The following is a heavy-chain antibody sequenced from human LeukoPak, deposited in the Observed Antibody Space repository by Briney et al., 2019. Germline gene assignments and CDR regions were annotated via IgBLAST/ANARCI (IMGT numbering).Heavy chain of an antibody. CDR2: INPNSGGT. V-gene: IGHV1-2*02. J-gene: IGHJ4*02. CDR3: ARGLRGSPAFDY. CDR1: GYTFTVYY. Sequence: ASVMVSFTASGYTFTVYYMHWVRQAPGQGLEWMGWINPNSGGTNYAQKFQGGVTMTRDTSISTAYMELSRLRSDDTAVYYCARGLRGSPAFDYWGQGTLVTVSS. D-gene: IGHD2-2*01.